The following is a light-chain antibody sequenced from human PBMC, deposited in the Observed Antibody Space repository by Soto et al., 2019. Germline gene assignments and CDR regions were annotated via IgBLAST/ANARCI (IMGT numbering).Light chain of an antibody. CDR2: GAS. Sequence: EIVLTQSPGTLSLSPGERATLSCRATHSVSSTYLAWYQHKPGQAPRLLISGASNRASGIADRFSGSGSATDFTLTISRLAPEDFAGYCCQQYGISITFGRGTGLEIK. CDR1: HSVSSTY. V-gene: IGKV3-20*01. J-gene: IGKJ5*01. CDR3: QQYGISIT.